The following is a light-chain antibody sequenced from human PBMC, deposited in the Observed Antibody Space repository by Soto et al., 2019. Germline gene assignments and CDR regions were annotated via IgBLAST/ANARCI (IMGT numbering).Light chain of an antibody. V-gene: IGLV1-51*01. J-gene: IGLJ1*01. CDR3: GTWDSSLSAYV. CDR2: DNN. CDR1: SSNIGNNY. Sequence: QSALTQPPSVSAAPGQKVTISCSGSSSNIGNNYVSWYQQLPGTAPKLLIYDNNKRPSGIPDRFSGSKSGTSATLGITGLQTGDEADYHCGTWDSSLSAYVFGTGTKVTV.